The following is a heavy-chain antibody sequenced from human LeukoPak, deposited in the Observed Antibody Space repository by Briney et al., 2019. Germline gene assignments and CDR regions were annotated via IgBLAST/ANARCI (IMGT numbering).Heavy chain of an antibody. Sequence: GGSLRLSCAASGFTFNNYNMNWVRQAPGKGLEWVSSITSSSTYIYYADSVKGRFTISRDNAKNSLYLQMNSLRPEDTAVYYCARDPYSGNYGAYYYYYMDVWGKGTTVTISS. V-gene: IGHV3-21*01. D-gene: IGHD1-26*01. J-gene: IGHJ6*03. CDR2: ITSSSTYI. CDR1: GFTFNNYN. CDR3: ARDPYSGNYGAYYYYYMDV.